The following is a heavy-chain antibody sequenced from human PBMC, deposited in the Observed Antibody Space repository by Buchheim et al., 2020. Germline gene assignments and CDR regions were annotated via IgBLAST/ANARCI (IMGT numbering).Heavy chain of an antibody. V-gene: IGHV4-39*07. Sequence: QLQLQESGPGLVKPSETLSLTCTVSGGFISSSSSYWGWLRPPPGKGLVWLGNLYYSGSTSYNPFLNNRVTISVDTFTNQFSLKLSSVTAADTAVYYCARISGSYWYWGQGTL. CDR3: ARISGSYWY. D-gene: IGHD1-26*01. CDR1: GGFISSSSSY. J-gene: IGHJ4*02. CDR2: LYYSGST.